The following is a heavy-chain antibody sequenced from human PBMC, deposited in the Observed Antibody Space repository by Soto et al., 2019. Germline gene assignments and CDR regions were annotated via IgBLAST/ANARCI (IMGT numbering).Heavy chain of an antibody. CDR2: ISYDGSNK. J-gene: IGHJ6*02. D-gene: IGHD2-15*01. CDR3: ARGGGGYHYYGMDV. CDR1: GFTFSGYA. Sequence: QVQLVESGGGVVQPGRSLRLSCAASGFTFSGYAMHWVRQAPGKGLEWVALISYDGSNKYYADSVKGRFTISRDSSKNTVYLQMNSLRAEDTAVYYCARGGGGYHYYGMDVWGQGVTVTVSS. V-gene: IGHV3-30-3*01.